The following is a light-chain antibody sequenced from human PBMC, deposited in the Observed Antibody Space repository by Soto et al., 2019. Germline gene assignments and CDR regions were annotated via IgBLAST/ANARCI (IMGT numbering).Light chain of an antibody. CDR3: QQRSNWPPEVT. CDR1: QSVSSS. CDR2: DAS. V-gene: IGKV3-11*01. Sequence: IVLTQSADTLSLYPGERATLSCRASQSVSSSLAWYQQKPGQAPRLLIYDASNRATGIPARFSGSGSGTDFTLTISSLEPEDFAVYYCQQRSNWPPEVTFGPGTKVDIK. J-gene: IGKJ3*01.